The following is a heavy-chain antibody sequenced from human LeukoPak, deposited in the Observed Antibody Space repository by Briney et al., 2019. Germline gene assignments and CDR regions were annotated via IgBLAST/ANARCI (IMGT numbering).Heavy chain of an antibody. J-gene: IGHJ3*02. D-gene: IGHD1-26*01. V-gene: IGHV4-4*02. CDR1: GGSISSSNW. CDR3: ARAPRSGYYRADAFDI. Sequence: TSGTLSLTCAVSGGSISSSNWWSWVRQPPGKGLEWIGEIYHSGSTNYNPSLKSRVTISVDKSKNQFSLKLSSVTAADTAVYYCARAPRSGYYRADAFDIWGQGTMVTVSS. CDR2: IYHSGST.